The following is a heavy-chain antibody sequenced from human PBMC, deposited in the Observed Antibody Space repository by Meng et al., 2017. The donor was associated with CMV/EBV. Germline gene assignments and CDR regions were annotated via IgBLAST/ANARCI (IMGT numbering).Heavy chain of an antibody. CDR1: GFSLTTRGMR. V-gene: IGHV2-70D*14. CDR2: IDWDDDE. Sequence: SGPTLVKPTQTLTLTCTFSGFSLTTRGMRVSWIRQPPGKALEWLARIDWDDDEFYSTSLRTRLTLSKDTSKNQVVLTMTNVDPVDTATYYCTRSPDGYNPGFDSWGLGTLVTVSS. CDR3: TRSPDGYNPGFDS. J-gene: IGHJ4*02. D-gene: IGHD5-24*01.